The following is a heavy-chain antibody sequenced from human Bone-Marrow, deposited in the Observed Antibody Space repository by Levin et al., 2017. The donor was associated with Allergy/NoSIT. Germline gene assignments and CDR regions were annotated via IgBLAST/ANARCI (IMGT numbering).Heavy chain of an antibody. Sequence: ASVKVSCKASGYTFTSYAMHWVRQAPGQRLEWMGWINAGNGNTKYSQKFQGRVTITRDTSASTAYMELSSLRSEDTAVYYCARGEQQLPDHNWFDPWGQGTLVTVSS. V-gene: IGHV1-3*01. CDR2: INAGNGNT. D-gene: IGHD6-13*01. CDR1: GYTFTSYA. J-gene: IGHJ5*02. CDR3: ARGEQQLPDHNWFDP.